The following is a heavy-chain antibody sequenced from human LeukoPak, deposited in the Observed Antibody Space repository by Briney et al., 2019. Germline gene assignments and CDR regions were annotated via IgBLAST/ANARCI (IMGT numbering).Heavy chain of an antibody. Sequence: GASVKVSCKASGYTFTGYFLHWVRQAPGQGLEWMGCIHPHTGGTNYAQKFQGRVTMTRDTSINTVFMELRNLRSDDTAIYYCARASYYGTGSRAYYMDVWGKGTTVTISS. CDR1: GYTFTGYF. CDR3: ARASYYGTGSRAYYMDV. D-gene: IGHD3-10*01. CDR2: IHPHTGGT. J-gene: IGHJ6*03. V-gene: IGHV1-2*02.